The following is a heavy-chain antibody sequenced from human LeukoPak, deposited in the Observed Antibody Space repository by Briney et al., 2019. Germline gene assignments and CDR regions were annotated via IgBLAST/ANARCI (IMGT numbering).Heavy chain of an antibody. J-gene: IGHJ6*03. D-gene: IGHD6-13*01. CDR1: GGSFSGYY. V-gene: IGHV4-34*01. CDR3: AGHSSSWTYYYYYMDV. CDR2: INHSGST. Sequence: SETLSLTCAVYGGSFSGYYWSWIRQPPGKGLEWIGEINHSGSTNYNPSLKSRVTISVDTSKNQFSLKLSSVTAADTAVYYCAGHSSSWTYYYYYMDVWGKGTTVTISS.